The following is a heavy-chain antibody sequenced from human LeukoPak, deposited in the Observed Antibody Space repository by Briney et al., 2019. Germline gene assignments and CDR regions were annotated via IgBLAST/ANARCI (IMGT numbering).Heavy chain of an antibody. CDR2: ISYDGSNK. D-gene: IGHD6-19*01. Sequence: QPGRSLRLSCAASGFTFSSYGMHWVRQAPGKGLEWVAVISYDGSNKYYADSVKGRFTISRDNSKNTLYLQMNSLRAEDTAVCYCAKGSSGWYYFDYWGQGTLVTVSS. CDR1: GFTFSSYG. J-gene: IGHJ4*02. V-gene: IGHV3-30*18. CDR3: AKGSSGWYYFDY.